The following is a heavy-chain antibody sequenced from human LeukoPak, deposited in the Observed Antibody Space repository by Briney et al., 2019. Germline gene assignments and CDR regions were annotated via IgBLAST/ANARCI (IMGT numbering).Heavy chain of an antibody. CDR2: INHSGST. Sequence: LETLSLTCAVYGGSFSGYYWSWIRQPPGKGLEWIGEINHSGSTNYNPSLKSRVTISVDTSKNQFSLKLSSVTAADTAVYYCARDPTDSSGYYRGGDFDYWGQGTLVTVSS. D-gene: IGHD3-22*01. CDR1: GGSFSGYY. J-gene: IGHJ4*02. V-gene: IGHV4-34*01. CDR3: ARDPTDSSGYYRGGDFDY.